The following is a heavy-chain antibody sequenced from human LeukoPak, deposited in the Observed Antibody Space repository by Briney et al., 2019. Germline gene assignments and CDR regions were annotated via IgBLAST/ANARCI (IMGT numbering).Heavy chain of an antibody. V-gene: IGHV1-18*01. CDR2: ISAYNGNT. CDR1: GYTFTSYG. Sequence: SVKVSCKASGYTFTSYGIGWVQQAPGQGLEWMGWISAYNGNTNYAQKLQGRVTMTTDTSTSTAYMELRSLRSDDTAVYYCARVLYVDFSSGWYLAGDNWFDPWGQGTLVTVSS. CDR3: ARVLYVDFSSGWYLAGDNWFDP. J-gene: IGHJ5*02. D-gene: IGHD6-19*01.